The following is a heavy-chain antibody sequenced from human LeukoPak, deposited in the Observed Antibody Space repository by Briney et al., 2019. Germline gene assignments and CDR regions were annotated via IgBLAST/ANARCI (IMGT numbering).Heavy chain of an antibody. V-gene: IGHV1-2*06. CDR3: ARTRGDITMVRGVIVPFDY. D-gene: IGHD3-10*01. J-gene: IGHJ4*02. CDR1: GYTFTGYY. CDR2: INPNSGGT. Sequence: ASVKVSCKASGYTFTGYYMHWVRQAPGQGLEWMGRINPNSGGTNYAQKFQGRVTMTRDTSISTAYMELSRLRSDDTAVCYCARTRGDITMVRGVIVPFDYWGQGTLVTVSS.